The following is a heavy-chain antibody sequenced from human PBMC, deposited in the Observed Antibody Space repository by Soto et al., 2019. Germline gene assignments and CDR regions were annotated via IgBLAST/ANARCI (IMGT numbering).Heavy chain of an antibody. CDR3: AREDSMAATGGSYYYSGMDL. V-gene: IGHV3-72*01. CDR2: ARSKAYSYTT. CDR1: GFTFGDHY. Sequence: EVQLVESGGGLVQPGGSLRLSCGASGFTFGDHYMDWVRQAPGKGLEWVGRARSKAYSYTTEYAASLKGRFTISRDDSKYSFYLEVSSLKPEDTAVYYCAREDSMAATGGSYYYSGMDLWGQGTTVIVSS. J-gene: IGHJ6*02. D-gene: IGHD6-13*01.